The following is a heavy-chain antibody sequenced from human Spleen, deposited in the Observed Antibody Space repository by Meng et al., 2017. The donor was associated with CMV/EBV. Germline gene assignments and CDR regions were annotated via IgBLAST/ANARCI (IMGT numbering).Heavy chain of an antibody. V-gene: IGHV3-53*01. J-gene: IGHJ4*02. D-gene: IGHD2-15*01. CDR2: LYIAGTT. CDR3: VREVVPGYYLDQ. Sequence: GGSLRLSCAASGFPVSDNYKTWVRQAPGKGLEWVSVLYIAGTTHYADSVRGRFSISRDNSKNTVYLQMNSLRAEDTAVYYCVREVVPGYYLDQWGQGTLVTVSS. CDR1: GFPVSDNY.